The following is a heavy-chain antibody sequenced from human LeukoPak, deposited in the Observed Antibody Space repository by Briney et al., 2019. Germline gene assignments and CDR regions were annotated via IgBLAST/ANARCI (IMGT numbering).Heavy chain of an antibody. J-gene: IGHJ3*02. CDR1: GFTFDDYG. CDR2: INWNGGST. Sequence: PGGSLRLSCAASGFTFDDYGMSWVRRAPGKGLEWVSGINWNGGSTGYADSVKGRFTISRDNAKNSLYLQMNSLRAEDTALYYCARTIVVVPAAIGLGAFDIWGQGTMVTVSS. CDR3: ARTIVVVPAAIGLGAFDI. V-gene: IGHV3-20*04. D-gene: IGHD2-2*01.